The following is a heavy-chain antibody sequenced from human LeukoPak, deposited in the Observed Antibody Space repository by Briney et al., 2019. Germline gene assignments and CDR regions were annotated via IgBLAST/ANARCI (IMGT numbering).Heavy chain of an antibody. D-gene: IGHD3-22*01. J-gene: IGHJ4*02. V-gene: IGHV3-23*01. CDR3: AIQVFGSSGSFYHLDY. Sequence: PGGSLRLSCAASVFSFCRYAMSWVRQAPGKGLEWVSSISDSGGRTYFADSVNGRFTISRDNSKNTLYLQLDSLRAEDTAVYYCAIQVFGSSGSFYHLDYWGQGALVTVSS. CDR2: ISDSGGRT. CDR1: VFSFCRYA.